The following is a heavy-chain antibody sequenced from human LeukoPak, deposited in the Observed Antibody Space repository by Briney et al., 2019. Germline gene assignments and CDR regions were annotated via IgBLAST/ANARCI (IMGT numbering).Heavy chain of an antibody. Sequence: PGGSLRLSCAASGFTFSSYAMSWVRQAPGKGLDWVSAISGSGGSTHYADSVKGRFTISRDNSKNTLYLQMNSLRAEDTAVYYCARDKGDYDILTGYYSGYYFDYWGQGTLVTVSS. V-gene: IGHV3-23*01. CDR2: ISGSGGST. CDR3: ARDKGDYDILTGYYSGYYFDY. D-gene: IGHD3-9*01. CDR1: GFTFSSYA. J-gene: IGHJ4*02.